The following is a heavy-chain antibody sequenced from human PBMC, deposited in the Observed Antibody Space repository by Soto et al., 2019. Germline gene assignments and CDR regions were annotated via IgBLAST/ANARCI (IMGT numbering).Heavy chain of an antibody. CDR3: ARLDLAYYGLDV. J-gene: IGHJ6*02. CDR1: GASIDSKSYY. Sequence: QLQLQESGPGLVKPSATLSLTCSVSGASIDSKSYYWAWIRQPPGKGPEWIGNIFYAGDTYYSPSLKSRLTISVDLSQNQFSLRLSSVTAADTALYYCARLDLAYYGLDVWGQGATILVSS. V-gene: IGHV4-39*01. D-gene: IGHD3-9*01. CDR2: IFYAGDT.